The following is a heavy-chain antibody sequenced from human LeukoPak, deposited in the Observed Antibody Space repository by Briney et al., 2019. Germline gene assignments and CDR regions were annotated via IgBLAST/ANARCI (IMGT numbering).Heavy chain of an antibody. D-gene: IGHD5-18*01. V-gene: IGHV1-18*01. CDR2: VTAFNENT. Sequence: RASVKVSCKASGFALTTYNIVWLRQAPGQGLEWLGRVTAFNENTDYSRKVQGRVTMTRDRSTDTAYMELRSLRFDDTAVYYCARNSYGYKFSMDVWGKGTSVTVSS. CDR3: ARNSYGYKFSMDV. CDR1: GFALTTYN. J-gene: IGHJ6*03.